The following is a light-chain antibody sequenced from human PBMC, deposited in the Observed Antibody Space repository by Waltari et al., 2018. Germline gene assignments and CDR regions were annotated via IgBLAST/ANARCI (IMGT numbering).Light chain of an antibody. CDR1: QSISIY. CDR2: SAS. J-gene: IGKJ1*01. Sequence: DIQMTQSPSSLSASVGDRVTITCRASQSISIYLNWYQQKRGKAPKLLIYSASTLQSGVPSRFSGSVSGTDFTLTISSLQPGYFATYYCQQSYGVPWTFGQGANVEIK. CDR3: QQSYGVPWT. V-gene: IGKV1-39*01.